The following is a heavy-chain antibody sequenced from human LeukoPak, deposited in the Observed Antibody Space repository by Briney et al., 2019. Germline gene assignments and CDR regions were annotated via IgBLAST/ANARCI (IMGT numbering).Heavy chain of an antibody. J-gene: IGHJ6*03. CDR2: IYYSGST. V-gene: IGHV4-59*01. CDR3: ARGDFCCSSSCYLRPMDV. CDR1: GGSISDYY. D-gene: IGHD2-2*01. Sequence: PSETLSLTCTVHGGSISDYYWSWIRQSPGKGLEWIGYIYYSGSTNYNPSLKSRVTMSVDTAKNHFSLKLRSVTAADNSVCYGARGDFCCSSSCYLRPMDVWGKGTTVTVSS.